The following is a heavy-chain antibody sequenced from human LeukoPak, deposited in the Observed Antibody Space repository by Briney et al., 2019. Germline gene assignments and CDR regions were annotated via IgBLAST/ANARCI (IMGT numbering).Heavy chain of an antibody. CDR1: GFTFSSYG. D-gene: IGHD1-1*01. CDR2: ISYDGSNK. J-gene: IGHJ4*02. V-gene: IGHV3-30*18. Sequence: GGSLRLSCAASGFTFSSYGMHWVRQAPGKGLEWVAVISYDGSNKYYADSVKGRFTISRDNSKNTLYLQMNSLRAEDTAVYYCAKAPTGTIRGQNNWGQGTLVTVSS. CDR3: AKAPTGTIRGQNN.